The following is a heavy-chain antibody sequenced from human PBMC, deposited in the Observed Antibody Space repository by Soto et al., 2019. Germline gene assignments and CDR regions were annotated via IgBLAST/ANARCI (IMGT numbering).Heavy chain of an antibody. D-gene: IGHD3-22*01. CDR1: GFTFSRYA. CDR3: AKQYYDSSGTFDY. CDR2: ISGSGVST. J-gene: IGHJ4*02. Sequence: PGGSLRLSCAASGFTFSRYAMSWVRQAPWKGLEWVSAISGSGVSTYYADSVKGRFTISRDNSKNTLYLQMNSLRAEDTAVYYCAKQYYDSSGTFDYWGQGTLVTVSS. V-gene: IGHV3-23*01.